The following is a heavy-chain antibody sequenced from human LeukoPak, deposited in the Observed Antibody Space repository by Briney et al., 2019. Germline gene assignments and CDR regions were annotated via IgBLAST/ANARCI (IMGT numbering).Heavy chain of an antibody. D-gene: IGHD6-13*01. CDR3: ARTPSGGCDSSSCYRYNWFDP. CDR2: IYYSGST. V-gene: IGHV4-39*07. CDR1: GGSISSSSYY. J-gene: IGHJ5*02. Sequence: PSETLSLTCTVSGGSISSSSYYWGWIRQPPGKGLEWIGSIYYSGSTYYNPSLKSRVTISVDTSKNQFSLKLSSVTAADTAVYYCARTPSGGCDSSSCYRYNWFDPWGQGTLVTVSS.